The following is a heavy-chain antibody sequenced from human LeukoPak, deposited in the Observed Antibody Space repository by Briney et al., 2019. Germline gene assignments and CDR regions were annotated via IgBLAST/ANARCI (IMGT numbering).Heavy chain of an antibody. Sequence: EASVKVSCKASAYTFTGYYLHWVRQAPGQGPEWVGWIDPNNGDTEYAQEFQGRVTMTRVRSIRTAYMELSRLTSDDTAVYYCARRSRNGLDAFDIWGQGTMVTVSS. CDR2: IDPNNGDT. CDR1: AYTFTGYY. V-gene: IGHV1-2*02. J-gene: IGHJ3*02. D-gene: IGHD2-8*01. CDR3: ARRSRNGLDAFDI.